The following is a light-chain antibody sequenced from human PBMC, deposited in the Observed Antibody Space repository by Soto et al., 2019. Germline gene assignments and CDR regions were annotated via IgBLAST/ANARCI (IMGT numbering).Light chain of an antibody. Sequence: QLVLTQSPSASASLGASVKLTCTLSSGHSNYAIAWHQQQSEKGPRYLMKLNSDGSHSKGDGIPDRFSGPSSGAERYLTITRLQSEDDADYYCQTWGSGIVVFGGGTKLTVL. V-gene: IGLV4-69*01. CDR1: SGHSNYA. CDR2: LNSDGSH. CDR3: QTWGSGIVV. J-gene: IGLJ2*01.